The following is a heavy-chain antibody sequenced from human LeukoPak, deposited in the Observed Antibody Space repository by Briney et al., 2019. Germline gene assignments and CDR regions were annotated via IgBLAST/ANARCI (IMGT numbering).Heavy chain of an antibody. CDR2: ISYSGST. CDR1: GGSISSHY. Sequence: SETLSLTCTVSGGSISSHYWTWIRQSPGKGPEWLGYISYSGSTEYNPSLKSRVTVSVDTSKNQFSLKLSSVSAADTAVYYCARWSSIHYVLDSWGQGTLVTVSS. J-gene: IGHJ4*02. CDR3: ARWSSIHYVLDS. D-gene: IGHD2-2*01. V-gene: IGHV4-59*11.